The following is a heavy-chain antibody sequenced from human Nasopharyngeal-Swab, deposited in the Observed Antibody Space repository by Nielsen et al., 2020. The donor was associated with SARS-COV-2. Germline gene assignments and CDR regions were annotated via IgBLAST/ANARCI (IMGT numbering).Heavy chain of an antibody. CDR1: GGSFSGYY. V-gene: IGHV4-34*01. CDR2: INHSGST. CDR3: ARGRRNFGVVIITYYYYYYMDV. D-gene: IGHD3-3*01. J-gene: IGHJ6*03. Sequence: SETLSLTCAVYGGSFSGYYWSWIRQPPGKGLEWIGEINHSGSTNYNPSLKSRVTISVDTSKNQFSLKLSSVTAADTAVYYCARGRRNFGVVIITYYYYYYMDVWGKGTTVTVSS.